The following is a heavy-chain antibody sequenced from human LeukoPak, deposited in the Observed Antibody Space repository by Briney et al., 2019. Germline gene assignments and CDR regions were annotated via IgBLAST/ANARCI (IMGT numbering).Heavy chain of an antibody. CDR3: ARDGGDFFDILTGDYYYYYGMDV. J-gene: IGHJ6*02. CDR1: GGTFSSYA. CDR2: IIPILGIA. V-gene: IGHV1-69*04. Sequence: SVKVSCTASGGTFSSYAISWVRQAPGQGLEWMGRIIPILGIANYAQKFQGRDTITADKSTSTAYMELSSLRSEDTAVYYCARDGGDFFDILTGDYYYYYGMDVWGQGTTVTVSS. D-gene: IGHD3-9*01.